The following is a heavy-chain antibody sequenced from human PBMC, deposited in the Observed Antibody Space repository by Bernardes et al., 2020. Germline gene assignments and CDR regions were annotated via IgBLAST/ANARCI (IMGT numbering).Heavy chain of an antibody. D-gene: IGHD3-22*01. V-gene: IGHV4-34*01. CDR1: GGSFRGSY. CDR3: ARDGPMITAYFQH. J-gene: IGHJ1*01. CDR2: INHSGST. Sequence: SETLSLTCAVYGGSFRGSYWSWIRQPPGTGLAWIGEINHSGSTNYNPSLKSRVTISVDTSKNQFSLKLSSVTAADTAVYYCARDGPMITAYFQHWGQGTLVTVSS.